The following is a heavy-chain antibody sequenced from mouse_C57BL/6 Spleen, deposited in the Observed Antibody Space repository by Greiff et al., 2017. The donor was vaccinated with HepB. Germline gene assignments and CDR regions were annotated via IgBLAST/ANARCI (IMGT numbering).Heavy chain of an antibody. D-gene: IGHD2-4*01. J-gene: IGHJ4*01. Sequence: QVQLKESGAELVKPGASVKISCKASGYAFSSYWMNWVKQRPGKGLEWIGQIYPGDGDTNYNGKFKGKATLTADKSSSTAYMQLSSLTSEDSAVYFCARSPYDYPYYYAMDYGGQGTSVTVSS. CDR3: ARSPYDYPYYYAMDY. CDR2: IYPGDGDT. V-gene: IGHV1-80*01. CDR1: GYAFSSYW.